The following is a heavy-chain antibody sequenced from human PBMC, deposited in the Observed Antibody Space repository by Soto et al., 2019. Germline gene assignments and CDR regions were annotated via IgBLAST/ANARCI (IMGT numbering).Heavy chain of an antibody. CDR3: AKSRYDSSGYYDY. V-gene: IGHV3-23*01. D-gene: IGHD3-22*01. J-gene: IGHJ4*02. CDR1: GFTFSSYA. CDR2: ISGSGGST. Sequence: EVQLLESGGGLVQPGGSLRLSCAASGFTFSSYAMSWVRQAPGKGLEWVSAISGSGGSTYYADSVKGRFTISRDNSKNTLYLQMNSLRAEDTAVCYCAKSRYDSSGYYDYWGQGTLVTVSS.